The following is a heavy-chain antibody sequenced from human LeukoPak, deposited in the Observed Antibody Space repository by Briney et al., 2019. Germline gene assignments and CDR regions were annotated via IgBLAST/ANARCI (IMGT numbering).Heavy chain of an antibody. CDR3: ASVLCSSTSCYPNWFDP. CDR2: IYYSGST. D-gene: IGHD2-2*01. CDR1: GGSISSSSYY. J-gene: IGHJ5*02. V-gene: IGHV4-39*01. Sequence: SETLSLTCTVSGGSISSSSYYWGWSRQPPGKGLEWIGSIYYSGSTYYNPSLKSRVTISVDTSKNQFSLKLSSVTAADTAVYYCASVLCSSTSCYPNWFDPWGQGTLVTVSS.